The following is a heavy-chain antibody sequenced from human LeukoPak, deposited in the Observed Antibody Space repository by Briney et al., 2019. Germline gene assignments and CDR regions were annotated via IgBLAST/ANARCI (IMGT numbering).Heavy chain of an antibody. CDR3: ARGRYYYGSGSYSDY. V-gene: IGHV4-34*01. D-gene: IGHD3-10*01. J-gene: IGHJ4*02. CDR2: INHSGST. CDR1: GGSFSGYY. Sequence: SETLSLTCAVYGGSFSGYYWSWIRQPPGKGLEWIGEINHSGSTNYNPSLKSRVTISVDTSKNQFSLKLSSVTAADTAVYYCARGRYYYGSGSYSDYWGQGPWSPSPQ.